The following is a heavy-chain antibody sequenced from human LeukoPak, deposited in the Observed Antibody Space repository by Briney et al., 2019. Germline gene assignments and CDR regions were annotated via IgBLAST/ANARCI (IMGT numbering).Heavy chain of an antibody. CDR3: ARHFRPSYDSSGYYYPGDY. CDR2: INPSGGST. CDR1: GYTFTSYG. J-gene: IGHJ4*02. V-gene: IGHV1-46*01. D-gene: IGHD3-22*01. Sequence: ASVKVSCKASGYTFTSYGISWVRQAPGQGLELMAIINPSGGSTSYAQKFQGRVTMTRDTSTSTVYMELSSLRSEDTAVYYCARHFRPSYDSSGYYYPGDYWGQGTLVTVSS.